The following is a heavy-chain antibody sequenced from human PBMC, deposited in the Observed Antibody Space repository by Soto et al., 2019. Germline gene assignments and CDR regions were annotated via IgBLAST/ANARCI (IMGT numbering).Heavy chain of an antibody. CDR3: ATGMLIRGHQYMDV. CDR1: WESVSSNRAA. Sequence: SRTLSLTCGISWESVSSNRAAWKWIRQSPSRGLEWLGRTYYRSKWYNEYAPSLKSRRTMNSDTSKNQFSLQLNSVTHEATAAYYCATGMLIRGHQYMDVGRQGTSVTVSS. D-gene: IGHD3-10*01. V-gene: IGHV6-1*01. J-gene: IGHJ6*03. CDR2: TYYRSKWYN.